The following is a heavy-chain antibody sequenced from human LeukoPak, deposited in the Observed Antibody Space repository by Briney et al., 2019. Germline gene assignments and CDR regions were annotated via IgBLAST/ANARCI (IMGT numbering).Heavy chain of an antibody. Sequence: GGSLRLSCAASGFTFSSYSMNWVRQAPGKGLEWVSYISGSSDTRYYADSVKGRFTISRDNAKSSLYLQMNSLRAEDTAVYYCARAPYTSGWYRGDNDYWGQGTLVTVSS. V-gene: IGHV3-48*01. CDR1: GFTFSSYS. CDR3: ARAPYTSGWYRGDNDY. J-gene: IGHJ4*02. D-gene: IGHD6-19*01. CDR2: ISGSSDTR.